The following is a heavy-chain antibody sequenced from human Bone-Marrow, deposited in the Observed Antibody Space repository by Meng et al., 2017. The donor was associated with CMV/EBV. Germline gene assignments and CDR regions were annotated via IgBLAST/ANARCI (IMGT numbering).Heavy chain of an antibody. Sequence: GESLKISCAASGFTFSSYWMSWVRQAPGKGLEWVAVISYDGSNKYYADSVKGRFTISRDNAKNSLYLQMYSLRAEDTAVYYCVQGGYQRGDAWGQGTLVTVSS. V-gene: IGHV3-30*18. CDR1: GFTFSSYW. CDR3: VQGGYQRGDA. CDR2: ISYDGSNK. J-gene: IGHJ5*02. D-gene: IGHD2-15*01.